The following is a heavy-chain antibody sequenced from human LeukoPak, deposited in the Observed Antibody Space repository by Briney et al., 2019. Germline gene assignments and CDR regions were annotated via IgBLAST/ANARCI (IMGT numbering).Heavy chain of an antibody. J-gene: IGHJ6*02. D-gene: IGHD3-22*01. V-gene: IGHV3-53*01. Sequence: TGGSLRLSCAASGFAFNHAWMSWVRQAPGKGLEWVSVIYSGGSTYYADSVKGRFTISRDNSKNTLYLQMNSLRAEDTAVYYCARARTYYYDSSGYVYYYYGMDVWGQGTTVTVSS. CDR1: GFAFNHAW. CDR2: IYSGGST. CDR3: ARARTYYYDSSGYVYYYYGMDV.